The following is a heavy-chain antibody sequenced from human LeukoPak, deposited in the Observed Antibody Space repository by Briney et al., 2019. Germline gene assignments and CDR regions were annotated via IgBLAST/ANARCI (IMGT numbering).Heavy chain of an antibody. J-gene: IGHJ4*02. CDR3: ARDHGGGTFDFGY. CDR2: IDGDGRGT. Sequence: GGSLRLSCAASGLTFSSYWMPWVRQAPGKGLVWVSRIDGDGRGTIYADSVKGRFTISKDNAKNTLYLQMSSLRAEDTAVYYCARDHGGGTFDFGYWGQGTLVTVSS. D-gene: IGHD1-26*01. V-gene: IGHV3-74*01. CDR1: GLTFSSYW.